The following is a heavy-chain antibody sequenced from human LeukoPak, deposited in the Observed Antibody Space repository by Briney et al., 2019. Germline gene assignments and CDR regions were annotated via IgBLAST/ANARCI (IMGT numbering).Heavy chain of an antibody. CDR1: GYTFTSYA. J-gene: IGHJ6*02. Sequence: GASVKVSCKASGYTFTSYAMHWVRQAPGQRLEWMGWINAGNGNTKYSQKFQGRVTITRDTSASTAYMELSSLRSEDTAVYYCASGLVEMATIYYYYGMDVWGQGTTVTVSS. CDR2: INAGNGNT. CDR3: ASGLVEMATIYYYYGMDV. D-gene: IGHD5-24*01. V-gene: IGHV1-3*01.